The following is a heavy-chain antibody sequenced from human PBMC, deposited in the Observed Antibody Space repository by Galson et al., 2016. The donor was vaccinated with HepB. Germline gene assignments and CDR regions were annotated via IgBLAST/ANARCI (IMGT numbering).Heavy chain of an antibody. V-gene: IGHV3-21*01. CDR1: GFTFSSYS. J-gene: IGHJ3*02. CDR2: ISSSSSYI. Sequence: LRLSCAASGFTFSSYSMNWVRQAPGKGLEWVSSISSSSSYIYYADSVKGRFTISRDNAKNSLYLQMNSLRAEDTAVYYCARARVGYQDAFDIWGQGTMVTVSS. D-gene: IGHD5-18*01. CDR3: ARARVGYQDAFDI.